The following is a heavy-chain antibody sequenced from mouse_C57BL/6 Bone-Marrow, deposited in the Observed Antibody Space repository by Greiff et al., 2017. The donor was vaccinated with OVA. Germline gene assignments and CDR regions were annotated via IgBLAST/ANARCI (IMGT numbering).Heavy chain of an antibody. CDR2: ISSGGSYT. Sequence: DVQLVESGGDLVKPGGSLKLSCAASGFTFSSYGMSWVRQTPDKRLEWVATISSGGSYTYYPDSVKGRFTISRDNAKNTLYLQMSSLKSEDTAMYYCARHERYYFDYWGQGTTLTVSS. CDR3: ARHERYYFDY. V-gene: IGHV5-6*01. CDR1: GFTFSSYG. J-gene: IGHJ2*01.